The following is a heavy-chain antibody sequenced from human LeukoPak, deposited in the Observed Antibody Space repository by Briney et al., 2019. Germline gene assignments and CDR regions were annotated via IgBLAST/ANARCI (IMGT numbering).Heavy chain of an antibody. V-gene: IGHV3-23*01. CDR3: ARDESTVTTSWLRLTENDAFDI. CDR2: ISGSGGST. Sequence: GGSLRLSCAASGFTFSSYGMSWVRQAPGKGLEWVSAISGSGGSTYYADSVKGRFTISRDNSKNTLYLQMNSLRAEDTAVYYCARDESTVTTSWLRLTENDAFDIWGQGTMVTVSS. D-gene: IGHD4-17*01. CDR1: GFTFSSYG. J-gene: IGHJ3*02.